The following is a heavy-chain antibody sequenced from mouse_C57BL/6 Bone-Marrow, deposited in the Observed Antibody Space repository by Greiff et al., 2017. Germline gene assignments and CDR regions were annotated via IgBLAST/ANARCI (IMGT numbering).Heavy chain of an antibody. CDR3: SRQVTTVVATKYFDV. V-gene: IGHV5-9*01. J-gene: IGHJ1*03. Sequence: EVQVVEPGGGLVKPGGSLKLSCAASGFTFSSYTMSWVRQTPEKRLQWVAAISGGGGNTYYPDSVKGRFTISRDNDTNILYLQLSSLRSEDTALYYCSRQVTTVVATKYFDVWGTGTTVTVSS. CDR1: GFTFSSYT. D-gene: IGHD1-1*01. CDR2: ISGGGGNT.